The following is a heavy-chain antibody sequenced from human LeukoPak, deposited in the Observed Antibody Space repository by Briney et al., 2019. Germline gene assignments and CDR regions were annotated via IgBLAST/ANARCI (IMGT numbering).Heavy chain of an antibody. V-gene: IGHV4-34*01. Sequence: TSETLSLTCAVYGGSFSGYYWSWIRQPPGKGLEWIGEINHSGSTNYNPSLKSRVTISVDTSKNQFSLKLSSVTAADTAVYYCARDGYYYDSRGYFQHWGQGTLVTVSS. CDR3: ARDGYYYDSRGYFQH. CDR2: INHSGST. D-gene: IGHD3-22*01. J-gene: IGHJ1*01. CDR1: GGSFSGYY.